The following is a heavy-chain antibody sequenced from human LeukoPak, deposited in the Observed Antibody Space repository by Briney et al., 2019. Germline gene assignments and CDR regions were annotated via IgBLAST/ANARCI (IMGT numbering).Heavy chain of an antibody. CDR2: ITGSGDST. D-gene: IGHD3-22*01. Sequence: GGSLRLSCAVSGFTFDDYAMHWVRQVPGKGLEWVSAITGSGDSTHYADSVKGRFTISRDNSKNTLSLQMNSLRAEDTAIYYCTRSGYRHPYHFDSWGQGTLVTVSS. V-gene: IGHV3-23*01. J-gene: IGHJ4*02. CDR1: GFTFDDYA. CDR3: TRSGYRHPYHFDS.